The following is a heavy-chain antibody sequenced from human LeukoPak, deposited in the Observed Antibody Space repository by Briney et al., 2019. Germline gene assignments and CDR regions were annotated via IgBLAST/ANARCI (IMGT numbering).Heavy chain of an antibody. V-gene: IGHV3-23*01. D-gene: IGHD6-13*01. J-gene: IGHJ4*02. CDR3: ARDFVASVAAAGTGFGDY. CDR2: ISGSGGST. CDR1: GFTFSSYG. Sequence: GGPLRLSCAASGFTFSSYGMSWVRQAPGKGLEWVSAISGSGGSTYYADSVKGRFTISRDNSKNTLYLQMNSLRAEDTAVYYCARDFVASVAAAGTGFGDYWGQGTLVTVSS.